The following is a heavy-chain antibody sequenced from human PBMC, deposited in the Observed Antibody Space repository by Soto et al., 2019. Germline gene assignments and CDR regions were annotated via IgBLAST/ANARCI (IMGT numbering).Heavy chain of an antibody. V-gene: IGHV4-39*01. Sequence: SETLSLTCIVSGGSISSSSYYWGWIRQPPGKGLEWIATIYYSGSTYYNPSLQSRVSISVDTSKNQFSLKLSSVTAADTAEYYCARQNGYSYSYFDYWGQGTLVTVSS. CDR1: GGSISSSSYY. CDR3: ARQNGYSYSYFDY. CDR2: IYYSGST. D-gene: IGHD5-18*01. J-gene: IGHJ4*02.